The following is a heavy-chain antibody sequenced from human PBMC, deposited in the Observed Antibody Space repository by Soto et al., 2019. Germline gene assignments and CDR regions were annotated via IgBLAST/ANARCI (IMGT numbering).Heavy chain of an antibody. CDR1: GYTFTGYY. Sequence: ASVKVSCKASGYTFTGYYMHWVRQAPGQGLEWMGWINPNSGGTNYAQKFQGWVTMTRDTSISTAYMELSRLRSDDTAVYYCARGIAAAGTGPPYYWGQGTLVTVSS. D-gene: IGHD6-13*01. J-gene: IGHJ4*02. V-gene: IGHV1-2*04. CDR2: INPNSGGT. CDR3: ARGIAAAGTGPPYY.